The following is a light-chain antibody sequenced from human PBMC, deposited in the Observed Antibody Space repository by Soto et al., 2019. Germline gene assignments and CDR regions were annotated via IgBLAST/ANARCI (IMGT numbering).Light chain of an antibody. CDR3: QQYNNWLSIT. V-gene: IGKV3-15*01. J-gene: IGKJ5*01. CDR1: QSVSNN. CDR2: GAS. Sequence: EIVLTQSPGTLSLSPGERATLSCRASQSVSNNLAWYQQKPGQAPRPLIYGASTRATGIPARFSGSGSGTEFTLTISNVQSEDFAVYYCQQYNNWLSITFGPGTRLETK.